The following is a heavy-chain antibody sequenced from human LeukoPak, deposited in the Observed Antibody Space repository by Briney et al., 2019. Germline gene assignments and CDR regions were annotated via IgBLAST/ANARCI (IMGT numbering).Heavy chain of an antibody. V-gene: IGHV3-33*01. D-gene: IGHD4-17*01. CDR3: ARGGRTTWHGMDV. J-gene: IGHJ6*02. Sequence: PGRSLRLSCEASGFTFSTYGMHWVRQAPGKGLEWVAVIWYDGSNKNYADSVKGRFTFSRDNSKNTLYLQMNSLRAEDTAVYYCARGGRTTWHGMDVWGQGTTVTVSS. CDR1: GFTFSTYG. CDR2: IWYDGSNK.